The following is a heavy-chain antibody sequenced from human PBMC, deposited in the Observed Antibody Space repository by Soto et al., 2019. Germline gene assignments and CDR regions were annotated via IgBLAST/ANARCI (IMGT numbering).Heavy chain of an antibody. CDR2: IKSRANNFAT. CDR1: GFIFSGSA. CDR3: ARGQGAAIGDYYYHGMDV. D-gene: IGHD2-2*02. Sequence: EVQLVESGGGLVQPGGSLKLSCAASGFIFSGSAIPWVRQASGKGLEWVGRIKSRANNFATSSAASVKGRFTFSRDDSKNTAYLQMNTLKPEDTAVYYCARGQGAAIGDYYYHGMDVWGQGTTVTVSS. V-gene: IGHV3-73*02. J-gene: IGHJ6*02.